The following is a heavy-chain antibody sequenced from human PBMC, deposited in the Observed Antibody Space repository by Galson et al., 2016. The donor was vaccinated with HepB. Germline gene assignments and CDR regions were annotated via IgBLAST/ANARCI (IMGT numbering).Heavy chain of an antibody. D-gene: IGHD7-27*01. V-gene: IGHV3-74*03. CDR2: IFRDDTSA. Sequence: SLRLSCAASGFTFTDYWMHWVRQVPGKGLVWVARIFRDDTSAKYADSVKGRFIISRDNAKNTVYLQMNSLRDEDTAVYHCVRDRPTWDWGQGTLVTVSS. CDR3: VRDRPTWD. J-gene: IGHJ4*02. CDR1: GFTFTDYW.